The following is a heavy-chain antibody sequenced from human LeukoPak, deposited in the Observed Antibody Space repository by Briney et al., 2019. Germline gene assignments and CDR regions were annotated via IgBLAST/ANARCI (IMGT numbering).Heavy chain of an antibody. CDR1: GFTFSSYE. CDR2: ISSRGSTI. V-gene: IGHV3-48*03. J-gene: IGHJ6*04. CDR3: AELCITMIGGL. D-gene: IGHD3-10*02. Sequence: PGGSLRLSCAASGFTFSSYEMNWVRQAPGKGLEGGAYISSRGSTIDYADSVKGRFTISRENAKNSLYLQMNSLRAEDTAVYYCAELCITMIGGLWGKGTTVTISS.